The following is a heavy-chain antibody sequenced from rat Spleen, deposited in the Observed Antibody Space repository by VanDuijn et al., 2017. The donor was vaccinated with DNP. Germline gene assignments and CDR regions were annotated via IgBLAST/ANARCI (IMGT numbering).Heavy chain of an antibody. V-gene: IGHV5-7*01. CDR1: GFTFSDHN. CDR2: INYDGSNT. J-gene: IGHJ3*01. D-gene: IGHD1-2*01. CDR3: TRSDSYGFPY. Sequence: EVQLVESGGGLVQPGRSLKLSCAASGFTFSDHNMAWVRQAPKKGLEWVATINYDGSNTYYRDSVKGRFTISRDNAKSTLYLQMDGLRSEDTATYYCTRSDSYGFPYWGQGTLVTVSS.